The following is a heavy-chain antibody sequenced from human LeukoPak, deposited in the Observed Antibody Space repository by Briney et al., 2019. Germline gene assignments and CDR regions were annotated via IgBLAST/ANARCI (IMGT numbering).Heavy chain of an antibody. J-gene: IGHJ4*02. CDR3: ARGQRRHIDMAPSFDY. Sequence: GGSLRLSCAASGFTFSDYNMRWIRQAPGKGLEWVSSISRSGSTKYYADSVKGRFTISRDNAKNSLFLQMNSLRAEDTAVYSCARGQRRHIDMAPSFDYWGQGTLVTVSS. CDR2: ISRSGSTK. V-gene: IGHV3-11*01. D-gene: IGHD5-24*01. CDR1: GFTFSDYN.